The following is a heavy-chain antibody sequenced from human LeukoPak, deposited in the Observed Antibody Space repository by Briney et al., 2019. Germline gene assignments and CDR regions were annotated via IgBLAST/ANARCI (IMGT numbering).Heavy chain of an antibody. D-gene: IGHD6-13*01. J-gene: IGHJ4*02. CDR1: DFTFDFYW. CDR3: GRLAHNAWYAIDY. CDR2: ILPDGGQK. Sequence: GGSLRLSCVDSDFTFDFYWMTWVRQAPGKGLEWVADILPDGGQKCYVDSVKGRFTISRDNPKNSLYLQINSLRAEDTAVYYCGRLAHNAWYAIDYWGQGTLVTVSS. V-gene: IGHV3-7*01.